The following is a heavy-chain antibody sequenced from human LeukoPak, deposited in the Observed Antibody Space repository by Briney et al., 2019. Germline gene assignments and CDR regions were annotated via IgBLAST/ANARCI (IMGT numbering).Heavy chain of an antibody. V-gene: IGHV1-69*13. CDR2: IIPIFGTA. CDR3: ARESLPYYYDSSGPPGNWFDP. D-gene: IGHD3-22*01. Sequence: ASVKVSCKASGGTFSSYAISWVRQAPGQGLEWMGGIIPIFGTANYAQKFQGRVTITADESTSTAYMELGSLRSEDTAVYYCARESLPYYYDSSGPPGNWFDPWGQGTLVTVSS. J-gene: IGHJ5*02. CDR1: GGTFSSYA.